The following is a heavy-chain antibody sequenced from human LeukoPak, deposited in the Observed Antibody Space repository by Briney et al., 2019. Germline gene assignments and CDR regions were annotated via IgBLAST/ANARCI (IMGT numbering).Heavy chain of an antibody. D-gene: IGHD2-8*01. J-gene: IGHJ4*02. CDR1: GYSISSGYY. V-gene: IGHV4-38-2*01. Sequence: SETLSLTCAVFGYSISSGYYWGWIRQPPGKGLEWIGNIYHSGSTYYNPSLQSRVTMSVDTSKNQFSLKLSAVTAADTAVYFCARVASRVSLEYWGQGKLVTVSS. CDR3: ARVASRVSLEY. CDR2: IYHSGST.